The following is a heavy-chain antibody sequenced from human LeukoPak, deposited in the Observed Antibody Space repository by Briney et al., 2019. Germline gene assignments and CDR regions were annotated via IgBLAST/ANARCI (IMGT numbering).Heavy chain of an antibody. Sequence: GGSLRLSCAASGFTFISYSMNWVRQAPGKGLEWVSCISSSSTYIYYADSVKGRFTISRDNAKNSLYLQMNSLRAEDTAIYYCARARGGYDWDLGYWGQGTLVTVSS. CDR3: ARARGGYDWDLGY. J-gene: IGHJ4*02. V-gene: IGHV3-21*01. CDR1: GFTFISYS. D-gene: IGHD5-12*01. CDR2: ISSSSTYI.